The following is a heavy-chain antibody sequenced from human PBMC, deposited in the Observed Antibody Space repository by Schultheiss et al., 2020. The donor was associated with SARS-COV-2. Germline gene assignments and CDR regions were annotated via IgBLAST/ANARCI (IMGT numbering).Heavy chain of an antibody. V-gene: IGHV4-34*01. CDR3: ARGRVQGVIGY. CDR2: INHSGST. Sequence: SETLSLTCTVSGGSISSYYWSWIRQPPGKGLEWIGEINHSGSTNYNPSLKSRVTISVDTSKNQFSLKLSSVTAADTAVYYCARGRVQGVIGYWGQGTLVTVSS. D-gene: IGHD3-10*01. CDR1: GGSISSYY. J-gene: IGHJ4*02.